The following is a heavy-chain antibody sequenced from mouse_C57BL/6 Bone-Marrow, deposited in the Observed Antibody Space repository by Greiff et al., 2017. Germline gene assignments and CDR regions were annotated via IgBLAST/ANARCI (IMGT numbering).Heavy chain of an antibody. CDR1: GYTFTDYN. CDR3: ARRGKMITTLFDY. J-gene: IGHJ2*01. V-gene: IGHV1-18*01. CDR2: INPNNGGT. Sequence: EVKLQESGPELVKPGASVKIPCKASGYTFTDYNMDWVKQSHGKSLEWIGDINPNNGGTIYNQKFKGKATLTVDKSSSTAYMELRSLTSEDTAVYYCARRGKMITTLFDYWGQGTTLTVSS. D-gene: IGHD2-4*01.